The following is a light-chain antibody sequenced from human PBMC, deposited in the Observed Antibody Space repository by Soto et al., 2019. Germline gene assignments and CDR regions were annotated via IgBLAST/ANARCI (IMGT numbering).Light chain of an antibody. V-gene: IGKV3-15*01. Sequence: EIVMTQSPATLSVSPGERATLTCRANQTIRSNLAWYQQKPGQAPKLLIYAASTRATGVPARFSGSGSGTEFTLTISSLQSEDFAVYYCQQYDNWPPWTFGQGTKVEIK. CDR1: QTIRSN. J-gene: IGKJ1*01. CDR2: AAS. CDR3: QQYDNWPPWT.